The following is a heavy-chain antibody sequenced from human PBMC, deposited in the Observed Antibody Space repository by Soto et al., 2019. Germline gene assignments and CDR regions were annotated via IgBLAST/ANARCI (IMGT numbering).Heavy chain of an antibody. J-gene: IGHJ6*02. V-gene: IGHV1-69*12. CDR3: TRCGIRYHSIGFYLGIDGMDV. Sequence: QVQLVQSGAEVKKPESSVRVSCKASGGTFNNYAITWVRQAPGQGLEWMGGTIPMFGTTNYAEKFQGRVKITAAESTNTDYMELSSLRSEDTAVYYCTRCGIRYHSIGFYLGIDGMDVWGQGTTVIVSS. CDR1: GGTFNNYA. D-gene: IGHD3-22*01. CDR2: TIPMFGTT.